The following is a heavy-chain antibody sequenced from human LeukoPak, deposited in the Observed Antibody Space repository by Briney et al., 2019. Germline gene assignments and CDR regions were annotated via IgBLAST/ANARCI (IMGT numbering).Heavy chain of an antibody. D-gene: IGHD2-21*01. CDR2: MYYSGST. V-gene: IGHV4-39*01. J-gene: IGHJ4*02. CDR3: ARSLHISAPFDV. CDR1: GGSFSSYY. Sequence: SETLSLTCAVYGGSFSSYYWGWIRQPPGKGLEWIGNMYYSGSTYYNPSLKSRVTISVDTSNNQFSLKLSSVTAADTAVYYCARSLHISAPFDVWGQGTLVTVSS.